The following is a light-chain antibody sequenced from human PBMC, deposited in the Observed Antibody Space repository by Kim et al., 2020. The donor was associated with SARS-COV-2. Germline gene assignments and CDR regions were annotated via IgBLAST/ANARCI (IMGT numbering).Light chain of an antibody. J-gene: IGLJ3*02. CDR1: RSNIGSNT. V-gene: IGLV1-44*01. Sequence: QSVLTQSPSASGTPGQRVTISCSGSRSNIGSNTVNWYQQFPGTAPKLLIYNTDQRPSGVPDRFSGSKSGTSASLAISGLQSGDESDYYCATWDDSLNGWVFGGGTQLTVL. CDR2: NTD. CDR3: ATWDDSLNGWV.